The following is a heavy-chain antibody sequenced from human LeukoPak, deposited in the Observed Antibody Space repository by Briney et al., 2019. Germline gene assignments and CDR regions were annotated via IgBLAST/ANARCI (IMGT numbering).Heavy chain of an antibody. V-gene: IGHV3-74*01. CDR3: ARDRGLRGSN. CDR1: GFIFSNSW. CDR2: MYGDMSDI. Sequence: GGSLRLSCEVSGFIFSNSWMHWVRQTPGKGLVWVSRMYGDMSDISYADSVKGRFTISRDNAKNTVYLQMNSLRGEDTAVYFCARDRGLRGSNWGQGTLVTVPS. D-gene: IGHD4-23*01. J-gene: IGHJ4*02.